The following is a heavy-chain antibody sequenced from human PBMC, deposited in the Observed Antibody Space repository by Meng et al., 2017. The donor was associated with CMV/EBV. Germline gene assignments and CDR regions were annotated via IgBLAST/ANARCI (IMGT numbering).Heavy chain of an antibody. CDR2: INHCGST. CDR3: ARGGGYCSSTSCYNWFDP. D-gene: IGHD2-2*01. V-gene: IGHV4-34*01. J-gene: IGHJ5*02. CDR1: GGSFSGYY. Sequence: SETLSLTCAVYGGSFSGYYWSWIRQLPGKGLEWIGEINHCGSTNYNPSLKSRVTISVDTSKNQSSLKLSSVAVADTAVYYCARGGGYCSSTSCYNWFDPWGQGTLVTVSS.